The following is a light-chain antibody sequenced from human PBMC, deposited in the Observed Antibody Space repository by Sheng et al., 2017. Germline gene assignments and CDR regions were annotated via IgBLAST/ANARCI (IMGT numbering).Light chain of an antibody. J-gene: IGKJ3*01. Sequence: DIQMTQSPSTLSASVGDRVTITCRASQSISSWLAWYQQKPGKAPKLLIYKASTLESGAPSRFSGGGSGTDFTLTISCLQSEDFATYYCQQYYSYPITFGPGTKVDIK. CDR2: KAS. CDR3: QQYYSYPIT. CDR1: QSISSW. V-gene: IGKV1-5*03.